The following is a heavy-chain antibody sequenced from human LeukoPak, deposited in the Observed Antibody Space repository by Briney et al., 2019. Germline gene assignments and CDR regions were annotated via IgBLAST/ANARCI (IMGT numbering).Heavy chain of an antibody. CDR2: ITGISDI. V-gene: IGHV3-69-1*01. J-gene: IGHJ4*02. CDR3: VAIGAAALLNDDFSGPFEY. Sequence: GGSLRLSCTASGFTFSDYSVNWVRQAPGKGLEWVSCITGISDIYYADSARGRFTISRDNAKNSLYLEMNSLRAEDTALYHCVAIGAAALLNDDFSGPFEYWGQGTLVTVSS. CDR1: GFTFSDYS. D-gene: IGHD6-13*01.